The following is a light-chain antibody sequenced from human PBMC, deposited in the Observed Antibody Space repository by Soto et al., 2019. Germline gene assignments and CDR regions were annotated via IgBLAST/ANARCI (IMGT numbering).Light chain of an antibody. CDR1: SSDVGSYNL. J-gene: IGLJ2*01. CDR2: EGS. Sequence: QSVLTQPASVSGSPGQSITISCTGTSSDVGSYNLVSWYQQHPGKAPKLMIYEGSKRPSGVSNRFSGSKSGNTASLTISGLQAEDEADYYCCPYAGSSTPVFGGGTKLTVL. CDR3: CPYAGSSTPV. V-gene: IGLV2-23*01.